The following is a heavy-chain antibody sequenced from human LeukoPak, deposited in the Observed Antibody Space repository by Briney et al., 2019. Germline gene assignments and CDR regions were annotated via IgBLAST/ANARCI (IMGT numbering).Heavy chain of an antibody. CDR2: INTDGSST. V-gene: IGHV3-74*01. J-gene: IGHJ4*02. CDR1: GFTFSNYA. CDR3: ARGRAPAYGDARLLDY. Sequence: GGSLRLSCAASGFTFSNYAIHWVRQAPGKGLVWVSRINTDGSSTSYADSVKGRFTISRDNAKNTLYLQMNSLRAEDTAVYYCARGRAPAYGDARLLDYWGQGTLVTVSS. D-gene: IGHD4-17*01.